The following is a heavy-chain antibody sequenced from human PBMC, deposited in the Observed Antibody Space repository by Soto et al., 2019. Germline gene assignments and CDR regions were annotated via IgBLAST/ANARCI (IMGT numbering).Heavy chain of an antibody. D-gene: IGHD3-22*01. CDR2: ISGIGGTT. CDR3: AKVERYYYDSSGYYSSPLF. Sequence: EVQLLESGGGLVQPGGSLRLSCAASGFTLSSYAMSWVRQAPGKGLEWVSAISGIGGTTYYADSVKGRFTISRDTSKNTLYLQMNSLRAEDTAVYYCAKVERYYYDSSGYYSSPLFWGQGTLVTVSS. V-gene: IGHV3-23*01. J-gene: IGHJ4*02. CDR1: GFTLSSYA.